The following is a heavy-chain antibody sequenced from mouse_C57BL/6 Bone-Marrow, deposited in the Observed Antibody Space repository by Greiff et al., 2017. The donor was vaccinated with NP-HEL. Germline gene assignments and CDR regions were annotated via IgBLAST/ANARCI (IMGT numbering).Heavy chain of an antibody. Sequence: VQLQQSGAELVKPGASVKLSCKASGYTFTTYWMQWVKQRPGQGLEWIGEIDPSDSYTTYNQKFKGKATLTVDTSSSTANMQLSSLTSEDSAVYYCARKAYYGRSYEFAYWGQGTLVTVSA. CDR1: GYTFTTYW. J-gene: IGHJ3*01. CDR2: IDPSDSYT. CDR3: ARKAYYGRSYEFAY. V-gene: IGHV1-50*01. D-gene: IGHD1-1*01.